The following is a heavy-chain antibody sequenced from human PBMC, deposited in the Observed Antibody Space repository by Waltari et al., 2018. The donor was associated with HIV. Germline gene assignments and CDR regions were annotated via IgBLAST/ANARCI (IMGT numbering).Heavy chain of an antibody. D-gene: IGHD3-3*01. Sequence: EVQMVESGGGLVQPGRSLMLSCAASGFTFDDYPLHWVRQSPGKGLEWVSVISWNSGITDYGDSVKGRFTISRDNAKNYLYLQMNSLTVEDTAFYYCAKGGSHLTIFEAWFDSWGQGTLVTVSS. CDR2: ISWNSGIT. CDR1: GFTFDDYP. CDR3: AKGGSHLTIFEAWFDS. V-gene: IGHV3-9*01. J-gene: IGHJ5*01.